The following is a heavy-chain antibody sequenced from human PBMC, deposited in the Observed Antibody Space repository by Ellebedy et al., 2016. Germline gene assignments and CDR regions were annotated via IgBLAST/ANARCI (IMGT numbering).Heavy chain of an antibody. Sequence: GESLKISCAASGFTFSSYAMSWVRQAPGKGLEWVSAISGSGGSTYYADSVKGRFTISRDNSKNTLYLQMNSLRAEDTAVYYCAKDGGSYYDFWSGYYLDVWGKGTTVTVSS. D-gene: IGHD3-3*01. CDR1: GFTFSSYA. CDR3: AKDGGSYYDFWSGYYLDV. J-gene: IGHJ6*04. V-gene: IGHV3-23*01. CDR2: ISGSGGST.